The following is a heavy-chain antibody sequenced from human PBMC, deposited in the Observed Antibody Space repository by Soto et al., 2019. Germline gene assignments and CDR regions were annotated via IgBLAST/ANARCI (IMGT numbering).Heavy chain of an antibody. J-gene: IGHJ4*02. CDR2: IYYSGST. D-gene: IGHD6-19*01. V-gene: IGHV4-39*01. CDR1: GGSISSSSYY. CDR3: ARRLHNSSGGWRALDY. Sequence: SETLSLTCTVSGGSISSSSYYWGWIRQPPGKGLEWIGSIYYSGSTYYNPSLKSRVTISVDTSKNQFSLKLSSVTAADTAVYYCARRLHNSSGGWRALDYWGQGTLVTVSS.